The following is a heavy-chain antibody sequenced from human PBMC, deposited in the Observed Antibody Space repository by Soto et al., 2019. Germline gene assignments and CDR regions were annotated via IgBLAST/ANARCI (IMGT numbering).Heavy chain of an antibody. Sequence: ALVTVSCNASGYDFTSYEINCVRLASGKGLEWMGWMNPINGATGSARRFQGRVSMTRNTATNTAYLELTSLRSDDTAVYYCGRGPSPRAPAGGSPNFRAMEVCGPGTTVNVS. CDR2: MNPINGAT. CDR1: GYDFTSYE. D-gene: IGHD6-13*01. CDR3: GRGPSPRAPAGGSPNFRAMEV. J-gene: IGHJ6*02. V-gene: IGHV1-8*02.